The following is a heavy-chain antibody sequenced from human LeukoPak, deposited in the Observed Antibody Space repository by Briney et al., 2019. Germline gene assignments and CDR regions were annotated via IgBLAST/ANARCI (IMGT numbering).Heavy chain of an antibody. CDR1: GFTFSSYG. CDR2: ISYDGSNK. Sequence: PGRSLRLSCAASGFTFSSYGMHWVRQAPGKGLEWVAVISYDGSNKYYADSVKGRFTISRDNSKNTLYLQMNSLRAEDTAVYYCAKVTDVVRESWGPDYWGQGTLVTVSS. CDR3: AKVTDVVRESWGPDY. D-gene: IGHD3-10*01. V-gene: IGHV3-30*18. J-gene: IGHJ4*02.